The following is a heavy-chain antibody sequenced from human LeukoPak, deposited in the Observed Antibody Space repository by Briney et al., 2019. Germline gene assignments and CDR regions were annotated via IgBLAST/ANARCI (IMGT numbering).Heavy chain of an antibody. Sequence: PSETLSLTCAVSGYSISSNHYWGWIRQPPGKGLEWIGYIYYSGSTYYNPSLKSRVTISVDTSKNQFSLKLSSVTAADTAVYYCARGDAYYDSSGYPFDYWGQGTLVTVSS. CDR1: GYSISSNHY. J-gene: IGHJ4*02. V-gene: IGHV4-30-4*08. CDR2: IYYSGST. D-gene: IGHD3-22*01. CDR3: ARGDAYYDSSGYPFDY.